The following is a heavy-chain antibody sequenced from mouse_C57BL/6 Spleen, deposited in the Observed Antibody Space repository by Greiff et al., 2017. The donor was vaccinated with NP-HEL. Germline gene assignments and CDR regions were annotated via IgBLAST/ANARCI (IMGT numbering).Heavy chain of an antibody. CDR2: IDPNSGGT. J-gene: IGHJ1*03. CDR1: GYTFTSYW. D-gene: IGHD2-2*01. Sequence: VQLQQSGAELVKPGASVKLSCKASGYTFTSYWMHWVKQRPGRGLEWIGRIDPNSGGTKYNEKFKGKATLTADKSSSTAYMELRSLTSEDSAVYFCAREESTMVMYFDVWGTGTTVTVSS. CDR3: AREESTMVMYFDV. V-gene: IGHV1-62-3*01.